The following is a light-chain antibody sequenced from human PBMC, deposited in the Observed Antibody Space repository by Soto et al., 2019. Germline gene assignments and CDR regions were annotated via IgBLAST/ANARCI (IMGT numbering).Light chain of an antibody. Sequence: EIVLTQSPGTLSLSPGERATLSCRASQSVSSSYLAWYQQKPGQAPRLLIYGASSRATGIPDTFSGSGSGTDFTLTISSLEPEDFPVYYCQQYGNSPYTFGQGTKLEIK. CDR1: QSVSSSY. CDR2: GAS. V-gene: IGKV3-20*01. CDR3: QQYGNSPYT. J-gene: IGKJ2*01.